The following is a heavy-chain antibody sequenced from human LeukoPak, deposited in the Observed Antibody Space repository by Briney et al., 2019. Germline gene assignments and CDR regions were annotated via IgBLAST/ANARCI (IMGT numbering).Heavy chain of an antibody. J-gene: IGHJ5*02. D-gene: IGHD3-10*01. CDR1: GFTFSSYG. CDR3: AKDRSGSYQFWFDP. V-gene: IGHV3-23*01. Sequence: GGSLRLSCAASGFTFSSYGMSWVRQAPGKGLEWVSAISGSGGSTYYADSVKGRFTISRDNSKNTLYLQMNSLRAEDTAVYYCAKDRSGSYQFWFDPWGQGTLVTVSS. CDR2: ISGSGGST.